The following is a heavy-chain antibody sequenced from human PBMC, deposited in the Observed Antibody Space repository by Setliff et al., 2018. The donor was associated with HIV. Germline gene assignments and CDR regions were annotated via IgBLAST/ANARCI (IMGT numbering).Heavy chain of an antibody. Sequence: GGSLRLSCAASGFTFSRYGMHWVRQAPGKGLEWVAFISYDGSKKYDADSVKGRFTISRDNSKNTLYLQLNSLRAEDTAVYYCAKHECSGGCYYYMDVWGKGTTVTVSS. V-gene: IGHV3-30*18. D-gene: IGHD2-15*01. J-gene: IGHJ6*03. CDR2: ISYDGSKK. CDR1: GFTFSRYG. CDR3: AKHECSGGCYYYMDV.